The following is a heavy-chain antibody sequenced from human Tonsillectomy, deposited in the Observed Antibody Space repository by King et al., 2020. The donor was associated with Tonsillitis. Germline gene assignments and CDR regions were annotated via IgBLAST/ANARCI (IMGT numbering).Heavy chain of an antibody. CDR1: GYTFTGYG. J-gene: IGHJ4*02. V-gene: IGHV1-18*01. Sequence: QLVQSGAEVKKPGASVTVSCKASGYTFTGYGFSWVRQAPGQGLEWMGWISAYNGNTTYAQKLQGRVTMTTDTSTTTAYMELRSLRSDDTAVYYCARDVTSLWFGELFRHFDYGGQGTLVTVSS. CDR2: ISAYNGNT. CDR3: ARDVTSLWFGELFRHFDY. D-gene: IGHD3-10*01.